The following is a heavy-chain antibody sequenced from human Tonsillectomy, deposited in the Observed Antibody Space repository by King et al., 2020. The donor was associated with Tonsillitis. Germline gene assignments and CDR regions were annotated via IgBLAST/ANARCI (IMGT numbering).Heavy chain of an antibody. J-gene: IGHJ3*02. CDR1: GFTFDDYA. CDR3: AKGFSGSYGAFDI. CDR2: ISWNSGNI. Sequence: VQLVESGGGLVQPGRSLRLSCAASGFTFDDYAMPWVRQAPGNGLEWVSGISWNSGNIDYADSVKGRFTISRHNAKNSLYLQMNSLRAEDTALYYCAKGFSGSYGAFDIWGQGTIVTVSS. V-gene: IGHV3-9*01. D-gene: IGHD1-26*01.